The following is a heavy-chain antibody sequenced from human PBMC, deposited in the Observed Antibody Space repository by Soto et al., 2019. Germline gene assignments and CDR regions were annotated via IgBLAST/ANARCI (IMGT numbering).Heavy chain of an antibody. CDR3: ARVVPGADAWGVP. CDR2: ISLYSDGT. D-gene: IGHD2-2*01. CDR1: GYTFSNYG. Sequence: ASVKVSCKTSGYTFSNYGITWVRQAPGQPLEWLGWISLYSDGTNYAQKFQGRVSMTTDTSTTTAYMELRSLRSDDTAVYYCARVVPGADAWGVPWGQGNRGTVS. V-gene: IGHV1-18*01. J-gene: IGHJ5*02.